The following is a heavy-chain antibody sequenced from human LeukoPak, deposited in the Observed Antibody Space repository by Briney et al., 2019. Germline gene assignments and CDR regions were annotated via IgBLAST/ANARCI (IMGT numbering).Heavy chain of an antibody. J-gene: IGHJ4*02. Sequence: GGSLRLSCTASGFTFGDHAMSWVRQAPGKGLEWVGFIRSKAYGGTTEYAAYVKGRFTISRDDSKSIAYLQMNSLKTEDTAVYFCTRAYDSSGYFGDYWGQGTLVTVSS. CDR1: GFTFGDHA. CDR2: IRSKAYGGTT. D-gene: IGHD3-22*01. CDR3: TRAYDSSGYFGDY. V-gene: IGHV3-49*04.